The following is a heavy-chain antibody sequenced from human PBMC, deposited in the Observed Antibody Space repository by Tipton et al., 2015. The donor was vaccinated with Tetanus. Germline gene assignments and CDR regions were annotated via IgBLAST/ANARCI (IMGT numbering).Heavy chain of an antibody. V-gene: IGHV4-30-2*06. D-gene: IGHD5-24*01. J-gene: IGHJ4*02. CDR3: ARAPYNSPGKFYFDD. CDR1: GFSLSDYW. CDR2: VYHSGGS. Sequence: LRLSCAASGFSLSDYWMSWIRQSPGKGLEWIGYVYHSGGSYYNPSLKSRVTMSVDLSNNQFSLSLSSVTAADTAVYYCARAPYNSPGKFYFDDWGQGILVTVSA.